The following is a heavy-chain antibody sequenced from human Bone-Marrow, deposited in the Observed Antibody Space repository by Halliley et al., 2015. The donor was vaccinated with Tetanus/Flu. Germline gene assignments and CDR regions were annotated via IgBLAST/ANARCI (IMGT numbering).Heavy chain of an antibody. J-gene: IGHJ6*02. CDR3: ARERHNYFDGGPYYFHGLDV. D-gene: IGHD3-22*01. Sequence: YRGHTYYNPPLRSRLNISFDTSKNQFSLRLTSVTAADTATYYCARERHNYFDGGPYYFHGLDVWGQGTTVTVS. CDR2: YRGHT. V-gene: IGHV4-31*02.